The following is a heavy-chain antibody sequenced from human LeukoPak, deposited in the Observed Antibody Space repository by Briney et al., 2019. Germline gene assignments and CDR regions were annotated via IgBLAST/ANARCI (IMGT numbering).Heavy chain of an antibody. D-gene: IGHD5-18*01. CDR1: GYTFTSYY. CDR2: INPSGGST. J-gene: IGHJ6*02. V-gene: IGHV1-46*01. Sequence: GASVKVSCKASGYTFTSYYMHWVRQAPGQGLEWMGIINPSGGSTSYAQKFQGRVTMTRDTSTSTVYMELSSLRSEDTAVYYCARSGYRRADYYYGMDVWGQGTTVTVSS. CDR3: ARSGYRRADYYYGMDV.